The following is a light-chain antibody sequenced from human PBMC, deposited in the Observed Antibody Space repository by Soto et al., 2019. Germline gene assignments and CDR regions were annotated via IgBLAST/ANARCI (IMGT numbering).Light chain of an antibody. CDR2: DVS. CDR1: SSDVGGYNY. CDR3: SSYTRSSTLYVV. J-gene: IGLJ2*01. Sequence: QSALTQPASVSGSPGQSITISCTGTSSDVGGYNYVSWYQQHPGKAPKLMIYDVSNRPSGVSNRFSGSKSGNTASLTTSGLQAEDEADYYCSSYTRSSTLYVVFGGGTQLTVL. V-gene: IGLV2-14*01.